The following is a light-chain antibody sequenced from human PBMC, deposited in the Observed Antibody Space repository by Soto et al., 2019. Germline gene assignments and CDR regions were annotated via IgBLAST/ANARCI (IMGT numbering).Light chain of an antibody. V-gene: IGKV3-20*01. CDR3: QQYGSLPLT. Sequence: EIVLTQSPGTLSLSPGERATLSCRASQSVSNSYLAWYQQKPGQAPRLLISGSSSSATGIPDRFSGSGSGTDFTLTISRLEPEDFAVYHCQQYGSLPLTFGQGTKVEIK. J-gene: IGKJ1*01. CDR1: QSVSNSY. CDR2: GSS.